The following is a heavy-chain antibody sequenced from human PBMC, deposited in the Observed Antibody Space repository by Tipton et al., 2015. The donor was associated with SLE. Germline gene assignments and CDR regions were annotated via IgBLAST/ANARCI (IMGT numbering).Heavy chain of an antibody. CDR3: ARAIPYYDFWSGFDY. Sequence: SLRLSCAASGFTVSSNYMSWVRQAPGKGLEWVSVIYSGGSTYYADSVKGRFTISRDNSKNTLYLQMNSLRAEDTAVYYCARAIPYYDFWSGFDYWGQGTLVTVSS. D-gene: IGHD3-3*01. V-gene: IGHV3-53*01. J-gene: IGHJ4*02. CDR2: IYSGGST. CDR1: GFTVSSNY.